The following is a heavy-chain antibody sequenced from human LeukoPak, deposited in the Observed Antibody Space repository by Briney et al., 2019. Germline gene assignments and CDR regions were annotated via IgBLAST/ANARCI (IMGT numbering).Heavy chain of an antibody. J-gene: IGHJ3*02. Sequence: AASVKVSCKASGGTFGSYAISWVRQAPGQGLEWMGGIIPIFGTANYAQKFQGRVTITADKSTSTAYMELSSLRSEDTAVYYCARGLQETLGWLKAFSAFDIWGQGTMVTVSS. CDR1: GGTFGSYA. CDR2: IIPIFGTA. V-gene: IGHV1-69*06. D-gene: IGHD5-24*01. CDR3: ARGLQETLGWLKAFSAFDI.